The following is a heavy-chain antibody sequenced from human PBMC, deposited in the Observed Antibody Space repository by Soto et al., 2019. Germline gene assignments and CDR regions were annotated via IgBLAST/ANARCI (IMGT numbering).Heavy chain of an antibody. CDR3: AKNPENYYYGMDV. J-gene: IGHJ6*02. CDR2: IIPIFGTA. CDR1: GGTFSSYA. V-gene: IGHV1-69*12. Sequence: QVQLVQSGAEVKKPGSSVKVSCKASGGTFSSYAISWVRQAPGQGLEWMGGIIPIFGTANYAQKFQGRVTITADETTSTAYMEPSSLRSEDTAVYYYAKNPENYYYGMDVWGQGTTVTVSS.